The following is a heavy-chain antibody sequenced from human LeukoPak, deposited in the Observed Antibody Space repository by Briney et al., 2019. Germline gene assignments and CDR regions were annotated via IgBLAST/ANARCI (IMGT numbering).Heavy chain of an antibody. Sequence: SETLSLTCTVSGGSISSYYWSWIRQPPGKGLEWIGYIYYSGSTNYNPSLKSRVTISVDTSKNQFSLKLSSVTAADTAVYYCARDNYYYGMDVWGQGTTVTVSS. CDR1: GGSISSYY. CDR3: ARDNYYYGMDV. CDR2: IYYSGST. J-gene: IGHJ6*02. V-gene: IGHV4-59*01.